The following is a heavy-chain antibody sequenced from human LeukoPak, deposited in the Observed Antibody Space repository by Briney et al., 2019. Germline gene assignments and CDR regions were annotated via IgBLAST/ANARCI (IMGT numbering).Heavy chain of an antibody. D-gene: IGHD4-17*01. CDR3: SREYGDYPNWFDP. Sequence: ASVKVSCKASGYTFTSYYMHWVRQAPGQGLEWMRWINPNSGGTNYAQKFQGRVTMTRDTSISTAYMELSRLRSDDTAVYYCSREYGDYPNWFDPWGQGTLVTVSS. J-gene: IGHJ5*02. V-gene: IGHV1-2*02. CDR2: INPNSGGT. CDR1: GYTFTSYY.